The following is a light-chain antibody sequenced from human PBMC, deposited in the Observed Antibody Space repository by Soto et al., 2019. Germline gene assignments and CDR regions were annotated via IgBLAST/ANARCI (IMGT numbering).Light chain of an antibody. V-gene: IGKV3-20*01. CDR2: GTS. Sequence: EVVLTRSPGTLSLSPGKRAILSCRASQSVNSGYLAWYQQKPGQAPRLLIYGTSIRAAGIPDRFSGSGSGTDFTLTISRLEPEDFAVYSCQQYLASPPWTFGQGTKVE. CDR3: QQYLASPPWT. J-gene: IGKJ1*01. CDR1: QSVNSGY.